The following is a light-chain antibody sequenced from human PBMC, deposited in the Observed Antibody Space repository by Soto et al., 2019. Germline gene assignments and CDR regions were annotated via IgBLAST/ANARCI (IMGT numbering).Light chain of an antibody. V-gene: IGKV3-11*01. J-gene: IGKJ5*01. CDR1: QSFRGL. CDR3: QLRTMRPIT. CDR2: DAS. Sequence: KGTRSCRPSQSFRGLLAWYKQKPGLAPSLLIYDASNGATGTPPRFSGSGAGAEFTITIISLEPEEYAVYYCQLRTMRPITFGQGTRLEIK.